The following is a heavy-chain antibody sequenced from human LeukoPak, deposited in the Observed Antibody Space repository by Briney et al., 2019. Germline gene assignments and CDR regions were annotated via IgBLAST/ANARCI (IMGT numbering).Heavy chain of an antibody. D-gene: IGHD6-6*01. V-gene: IGHV1-8*01. Sequence: PRASVTVSCKASGYTFTSYDINWVRQAPGQGLEWMGWMNPNSGNTGYAQKFQGRVTMTRNTSIGTAYMELSSLRSEDTAVYYCAVYSSPSPWLMDVWGQGTTVTVSS. CDR1: GYTFTSYD. J-gene: IGHJ6*02. CDR3: AVYSSPSPWLMDV. CDR2: MNPNSGNT.